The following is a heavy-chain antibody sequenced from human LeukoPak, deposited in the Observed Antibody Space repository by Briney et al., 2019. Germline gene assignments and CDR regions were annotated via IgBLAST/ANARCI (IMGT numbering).Heavy chain of an antibody. J-gene: IGHJ3*02. CDR1: GFTFGDYA. CDR2: IKSKTDGGTS. Sequence: GRSLRLSCTASGFTFGDYAMSWFRQAPGKGLEWVGRIKSKTDGGTSDYAAPVQGRFTISRDDSKNTLYLQMNSLKIEDTAVYYCATDPGEWEPIWGQGTMVTVSS. D-gene: IGHD1-26*01. CDR3: ATDPGEWEPI. V-gene: IGHV3-15*01.